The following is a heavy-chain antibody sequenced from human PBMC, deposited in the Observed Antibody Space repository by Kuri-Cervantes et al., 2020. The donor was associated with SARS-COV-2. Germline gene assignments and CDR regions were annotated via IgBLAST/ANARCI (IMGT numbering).Heavy chain of an antibody. V-gene: IGHV1-2*02. CDR1: GYTFTSYG. Sequence: ASVKVSCKASGYTFTSYGISWVRQAPGQGLEWMGWINPNSGGTNYAQKFQGRVTMTRDTSISTAYMELSRLRSDDTAVYYCAREARAPSSRDWFDPWDQGTLVTVSS. CDR2: INPNSGGT. J-gene: IGHJ5*02. D-gene: IGHD2-15*01. CDR3: AREARAPSSRDWFDP.